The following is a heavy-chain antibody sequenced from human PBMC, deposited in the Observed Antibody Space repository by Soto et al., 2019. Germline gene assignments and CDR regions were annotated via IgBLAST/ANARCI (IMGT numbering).Heavy chain of an antibody. V-gene: IGHV3-30*18. Sequence: QVQLVESGGGVVQPGRSLRLSCAASGFTFSSYGMHWVGQAPGKGLEWVAVISYDGSNKYYADSVKGRFTISRDNSKNPLYLQMNSLRAEDTAVYYCANKQGTYYDSSGYYGHWGQGTLVTVSS. CDR1: GFTFSSYG. CDR2: ISYDGSNK. CDR3: ANKQGTYYDSSGYYGH. D-gene: IGHD3-22*01. J-gene: IGHJ4*02.